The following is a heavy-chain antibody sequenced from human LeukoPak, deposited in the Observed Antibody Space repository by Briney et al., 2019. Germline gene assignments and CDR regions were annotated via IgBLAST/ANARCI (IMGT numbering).Heavy chain of an antibody. J-gene: IGHJ4*02. CDR2: IYYSGST. D-gene: IGHD3-16*02. CDR1: GGSISSGGYC. V-gene: IGHV4-31*03. Sequence: SETLSLTCTVSGGSISSGGYCWSWIRQHPGKGLEWIGYIYYSGSTYYNPSLKSRVTISVDTSKNQLSLKLSSVTAADTAVYYCARDRDYDYIWGTYRVFDYWGQGTLVTVSS. CDR3: ARDRDYDYIWGTYRVFDY.